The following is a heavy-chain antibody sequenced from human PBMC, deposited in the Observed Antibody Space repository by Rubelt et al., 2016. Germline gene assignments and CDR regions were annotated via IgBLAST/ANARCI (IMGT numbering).Heavy chain of an antibody. Sequence: GLECIGEIYHGGSTNYNPSLKSRVTISVEKSKNQFSLKLISVTAADTAVYYCARRSEFVHPYGMDVWCQGTTVTVSS. D-gene: IGHD3-3*01. CDR3: ARRSEFVHPYGMDV. CDR2: IYHGGST. V-gene: IGHV4-4*02. J-gene: IGHJ6*02.